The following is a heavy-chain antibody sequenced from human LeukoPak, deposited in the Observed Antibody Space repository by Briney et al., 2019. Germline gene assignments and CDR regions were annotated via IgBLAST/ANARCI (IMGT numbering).Heavy chain of an antibody. D-gene: IGHD6-13*01. CDR2: IIPIDDST. CDR3: ARHSGHSSWYYGLDV. CDR1: GGTFSNHA. J-gene: IGHJ6*02. V-gene: IGHV1-69*13. Sequence: GTSVTVSCQASGGTFSNHAFSWVRQAPGQGLEWMGGIIPIDDSTNYVQKFQDRVMITADEATNIIYMELGSLKSEDTAEYYCARHSGHSSWYYGLDVWGQGTTVIVSS.